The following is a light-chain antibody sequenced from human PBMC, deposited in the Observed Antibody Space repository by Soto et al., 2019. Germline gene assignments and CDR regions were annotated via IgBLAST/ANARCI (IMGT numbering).Light chain of an antibody. CDR3: GTWDSSLSALYV. Sequence: QSVLTQPPSVSAAPGQKVTISCSGSSXNIGNNYVSWYQQLPGTAPKLLIYDNNKRPSGIPDRFSGSKSGTSATLGITGLKTGDEADYYCGTWDSSLSALYVLGTGTKVT. V-gene: IGLV1-51*01. CDR2: DNN. CDR1: SXNIGNNY. J-gene: IGLJ1*01.